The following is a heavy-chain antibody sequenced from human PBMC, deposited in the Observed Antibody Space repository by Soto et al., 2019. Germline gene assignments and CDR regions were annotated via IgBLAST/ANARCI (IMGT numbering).Heavy chain of an antibody. CDR1: GGSINYNSYY. V-gene: IGHV4-39*02. J-gene: IGHJ5*02. D-gene: IGHD2-2*01. CDR2: IFYTGTT. Sequence: PSETLSLTCSVSGGSINYNSYYWGWIRQPPGKGLEWVGGIFYTGTTYYSPSLKDRVTISVGTSKNSFSLNLTSVTAADTAVYFCARLVVVAPVANAWGQGTLVTVSS. CDR3: ARLVVVAPVANA.